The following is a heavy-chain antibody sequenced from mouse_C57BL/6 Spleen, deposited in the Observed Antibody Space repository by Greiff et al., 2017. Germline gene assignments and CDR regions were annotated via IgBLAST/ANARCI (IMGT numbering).Heavy chain of an antibody. V-gene: IGHV1-54*01. Sequence: QVQPQQSGAELVRPGTSVKVSCKASGYAFTNYLIEWVKQRPGQGLEWIGVINPGSGGTNYNEKFKGKATLTADKSSSTAYMQLSSLTSEDSAVYFCARDYGSREDYFDYWGQGTTLTVSS. J-gene: IGHJ2*01. D-gene: IGHD1-1*01. CDR1: GYAFTNYL. CDR2: INPGSGGT. CDR3: ARDYGSREDYFDY.